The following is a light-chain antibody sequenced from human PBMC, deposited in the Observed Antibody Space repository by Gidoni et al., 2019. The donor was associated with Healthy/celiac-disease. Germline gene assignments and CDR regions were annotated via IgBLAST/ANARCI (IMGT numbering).Light chain of an antibody. CDR1: QSISSY. CDR3: QQSYSTLIA. J-gene: IGKJ5*01. CDR2: AAS. V-gene: IGKV1-39*01. Sequence: DIQMTKSPSSLSASVGDRVTITCRASQSISSYLNWYQQKPGKAPKLLIYAASSLQSGVPSRFSGSGSGTDFTLTIISLQPEDFATYYCQQSYSTLIAFGQGTRLEIK.